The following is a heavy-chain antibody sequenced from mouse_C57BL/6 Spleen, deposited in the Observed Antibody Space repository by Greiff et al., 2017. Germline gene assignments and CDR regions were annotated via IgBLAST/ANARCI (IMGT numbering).Heavy chain of an antibody. CDR1: GYAFSSYW. J-gene: IGHJ4*01. D-gene: IGHD2-4*01. CDR3: AREGDDYDGDYYAMDY. V-gene: IGHV1-80*01. CDR2: IYPGDGDT. Sequence: VQLQQSGAELVKPGASVKISCKASGYAFSSYWMNWVKQRPGKGLEWIGQIYPGDGDTNYNGKFKGKATLTADKSSSTAYMQLSSLTSEDSAVYFCAREGDDYDGDYYAMDYWGQGTSVTVSS.